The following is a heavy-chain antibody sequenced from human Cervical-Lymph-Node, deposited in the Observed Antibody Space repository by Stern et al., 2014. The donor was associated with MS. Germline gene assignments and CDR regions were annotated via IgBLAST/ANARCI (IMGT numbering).Heavy chain of an antibody. J-gene: IGHJ4*02. V-gene: IGHV3-9*01. CDR2: ISWNSDNI. CDR1: GFTFDDYA. CDR3: AKDIVGGTRYFDY. D-gene: IGHD1-26*01. Sequence: MQLVQSGGGLVQPGRSLRLSCAASGFTFDDYAMHWVRQAPGKGLEWVSRISWNSDNIAYADSVKGRFTISRDNAKNSLYLQMNSLRPEDTALYYCAKDIVGGTRYFDYWGQGTLVTVSS.